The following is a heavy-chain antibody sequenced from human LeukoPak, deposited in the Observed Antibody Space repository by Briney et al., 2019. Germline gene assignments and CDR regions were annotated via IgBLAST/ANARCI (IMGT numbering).Heavy chain of an antibody. CDR1: GGSISGSSYY. V-gene: IGHV4-39*01. Sequence: SETLSLTCTVSGGSISGSSYYWCWIRQPPGKGLEWLGSIYYTGRDYYNPSLKSRVTTSVDTSKNQFSLALSSVTAADTAVYYCVRQCMGYSHGYFDYWGQGSLVTVSS. J-gene: IGHJ4*02. CDR3: VRQCMGYSHGYFDY. CDR2: IYYTGRD. D-gene: IGHD5-18*01.